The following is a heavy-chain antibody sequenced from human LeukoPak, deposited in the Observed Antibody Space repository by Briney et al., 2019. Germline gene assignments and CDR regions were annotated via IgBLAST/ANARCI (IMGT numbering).Heavy chain of an antibody. J-gene: IGHJ5*02. Sequence: ASVKVSCTASGYTFTSYGISWVRQAPGQGLEWMGWISAYSGNTNYAQKLQGRVTMTTDTSTSTAYMELRSLRSDDTAVYYVARAGAGYCSSTSCYWYWFDPWGQGTLVTVSS. CDR1: GYTFTSYG. D-gene: IGHD2-2*01. V-gene: IGHV1-18*01. CDR3: ARAGAGYCSSTSCYWYWFDP. CDR2: ISAYSGNT.